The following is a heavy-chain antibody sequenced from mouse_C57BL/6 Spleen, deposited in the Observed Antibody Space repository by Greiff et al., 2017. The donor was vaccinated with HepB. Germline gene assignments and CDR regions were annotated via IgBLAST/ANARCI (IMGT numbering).Heavy chain of an antibody. Sequence: QVQLQQPGAELVRPGSSVKLSCKASGYTFTSYWMDWVKQRPGQGLEWIGNIYPSDSETHYNQKFKDKTTLTVDKSSSTAYMQLSSLTSEDSAVYYCARYYYDYDEYYFDYWGQGTTLTVSS. D-gene: IGHD2-4*01. CDR1: GYTFTSYW. V-gene: IGHV1-61*01. CDR2: IYPSDSET. J-gene: IGHJ2*01. CDR3: ARYYYDYDEYYFDY.